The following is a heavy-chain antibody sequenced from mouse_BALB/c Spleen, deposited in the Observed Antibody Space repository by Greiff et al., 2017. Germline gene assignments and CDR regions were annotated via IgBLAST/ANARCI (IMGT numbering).Heavy chain of an antibody. CDR2: ISYSGST. CDR1: GYSIISDYA. CDR3: AVTTATFYAMDY. Sequence: EVKLQESGPGLVKPSQSLSLTCTVTGYSIISDYAWNWIRQFPGNKLEWMGYISYSGSTSYNPSLKSRISITRDTSKNQFFLQLNSVTTEDTATYYCAVTTATFYAMDYWGQGTSVTVSS. V-gene: IGHV3-2*02. D-gene: IGHD1-2*01. J-gene: IGHJ4*01.